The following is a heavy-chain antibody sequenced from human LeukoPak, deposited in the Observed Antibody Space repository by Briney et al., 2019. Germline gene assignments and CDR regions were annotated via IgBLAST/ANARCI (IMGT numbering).Heavy chain of an antibody. V-gene: IGHV1-2*06. D-gene: IGHD6-19*01. CDR2: INPNSGDT. CDR1: GYTFTGYH. CDR3: ARGYYPLAVAGAYRNYLDY. J-gene: IGHJ4*02. Sequence: ASVRVSYKASGYTFTGYHMHWVRQAPGQGLEWMGRINPNSGDTNYAQKFQGRVTMTRDTSINTAYMELSRLTSDDTAVYYCARGYYPLAVAGAYRNYLDYWGQGSLVTVSS.